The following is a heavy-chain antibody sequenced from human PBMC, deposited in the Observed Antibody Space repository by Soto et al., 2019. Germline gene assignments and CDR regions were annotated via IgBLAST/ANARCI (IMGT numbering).Heavy chain of an antibody. CDR2: MYPDDSDT. J-gene: IGHJ4*02. Sequence: PXESLRICYKTSEYRITGHWIGWVRQNPGKGLEWMGIMYPDDSDTRYSPSFQGQVTISADKSISTAYLQWSSLKASGTAMYYCARHLLSSCWSFFDYWGQRPLRTVSS. CDR3: ARHLLSSCWSFFDY. V-gene: IGHV5-51*01. D-gene: IGHD2-15*01. CDR1: EYRITGHW.